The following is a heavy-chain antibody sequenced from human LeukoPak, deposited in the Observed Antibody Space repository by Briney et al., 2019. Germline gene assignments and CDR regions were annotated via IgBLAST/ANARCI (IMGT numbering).Heavy chain of an antibody. Sequence: SGGSLRLSCAASGFTVSNNYMTWVRQAPGKGLEWVSVIYSGGNTYYADSVKGRLTISRDNSKNTLYLQMNSLRAEDTAVYYCARDLACDYWGQGTLVTVSS. CDR2: IYSGGNT. CDR3: ARDLACDY. CDR1: GFTVSNNY. V-gene: IGHV3-66*01. J-gene: IGHJ4*02.